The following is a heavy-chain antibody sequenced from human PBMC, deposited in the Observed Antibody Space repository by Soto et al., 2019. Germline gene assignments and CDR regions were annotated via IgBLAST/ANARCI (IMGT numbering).Heavy chain of an antibody. CDR1: GFSFGDYA. CDR2: ISWNGESI. Sequence: EVQLVESGGGLVQPGRSLRLSCAASGFSFGDYAMQWVRQVPGKGLEWVSSISWNGESIGYADSVKGRLTISRDNGKKSVYLQMNSLRGEDTALYYCAKDVGSSGWYDGFDSWGQGTLVTVS. V-gene: IGHV3-9*01. D-gene: IGHD6-19*01. J-gene: IGHJ4*02. CDR3: AKDVGSSGWYDGFDS.